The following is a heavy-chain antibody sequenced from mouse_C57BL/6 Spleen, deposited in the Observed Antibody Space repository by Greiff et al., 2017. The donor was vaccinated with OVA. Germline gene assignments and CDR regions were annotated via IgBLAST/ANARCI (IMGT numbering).Heavy chain of an antibody. Sequence: EVQGVESGPELVKPGDSVKISCKASGYSFTGYFMNWVMQSHGKSLEWIGRINPYNGDTFYNQKFKGKATLTVDKSSSTAHMELRSLTSEDSAVYYCARGDYGSLYAMDYWGQGTSVTVSS. CDR3: ARGDYGSLYAMDY. J-gene: IGHJ4*01. CDR1: GYSFTGYF. V-gene: IGHV1-20*01. CDR2: INPYNGDT. D-gene: IGHD1-1*01.